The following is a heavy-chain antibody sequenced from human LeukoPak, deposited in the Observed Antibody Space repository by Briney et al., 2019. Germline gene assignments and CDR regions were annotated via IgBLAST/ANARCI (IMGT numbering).Heavy chain of an antibody. D-gene: IGHD3-10*01. CDR3: ARDVRGSSYYFDY. CDR1: EFTFIAYG. V-gene: IGHV3-7*01. CDR2: IKQDGSEK. J-gene: IGHJ4*02. Sequence: GGSLKLSFQPPEFTFIAYGMTWFRRAQGGGWSWLANIKQDGSEKYYVDSVKGRFTISRDNAKNSLYLQMNSLRAEDTAVYYCARDVRGSSYYFDYWGQGTLVTVSS.